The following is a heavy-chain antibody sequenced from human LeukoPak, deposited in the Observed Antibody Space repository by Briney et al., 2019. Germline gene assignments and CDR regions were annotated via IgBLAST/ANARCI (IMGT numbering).Heavy chain of an antibody. D-gene: IGHD3-9*01. CDR2: IYDSGTT. CDR3: ARDSSLRYFDY. Sequence: SETLSLTCTVSGGSFNSGYYWSWIRQSPGKGLEWIGYIYDSGTTNYNPSLKSRVTVSADMSRNLFSLKLTSVGAADTAVYYCARDSSLRYFDYWGQGTLVTVSS. J-gene: IGHJ4*02. CDR1: GGSFNSGYY. V-gene: IGHV4-61*01.